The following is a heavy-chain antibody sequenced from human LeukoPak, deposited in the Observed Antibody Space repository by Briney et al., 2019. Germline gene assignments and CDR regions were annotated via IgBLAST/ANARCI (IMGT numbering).Heavy chain of an antibody. V-gene: IGHV4-59*01. J-gene: IGHJ6*03. CDR1: GGSISSYY. CDR2: IYYSGST. Sequence: SGTLSLTCTVSGGSISSYYWSWIRQPPGKGLEWIGYIYYSGSTNYNPSLKSRVTISVDTSKNQFSLKLSSVTAADTAVYYCARDRLSIAARPAGYMDVWGKGTTVTVSS. D-gene: IGHD6-6*01. CDR3: ARDRLSIAARPAGYMDV.